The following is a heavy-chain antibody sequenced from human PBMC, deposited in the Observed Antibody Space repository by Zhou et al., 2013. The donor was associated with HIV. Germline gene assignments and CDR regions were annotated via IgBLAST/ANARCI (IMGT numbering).Heavy chain of an antibody. D-gene: IGHD4-17*01. CDR3: ARSHAVLSDYGESDY. V-gene: IGHV1-69*04. Sequence: QVQLVQSGAEVKKPGSSVKVSCKASGGTFSSYAISWVRQAPGQGLEWMGRIIPILGIANYAQKFQGRVTITADKSTSTAYMELSSLRSEDTAVYYCARSHAVLSDYGESDYWGQGTLVTVSS. CDR1: GGTFSSYA. CDR2: IIPILGIA. J-gene: IGHJ4*02.